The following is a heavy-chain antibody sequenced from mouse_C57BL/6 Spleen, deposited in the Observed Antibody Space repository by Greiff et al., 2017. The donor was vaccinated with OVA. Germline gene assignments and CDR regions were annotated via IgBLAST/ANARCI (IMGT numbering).Heavy chain of an antibody. J-gene: IGHJ2*01. CDR3: TTVTTVVASYYFDY. CDR1: GFNIKDDY. V-gene: IGHV14-4*01. CDR2: IDPENGDT. Sequence: EVKLQESGAELVRPGASVKLSCTASGFNIKDDYMHWVKQRPEQGLEWIGWIDPENGDTEYASKFQGKATITADTSSNTAYLQLSSLTSEDTAVYYCTTVTTVVASYYFDYWGQGTTLTVSS. D-gene: IGHD1-1*01.